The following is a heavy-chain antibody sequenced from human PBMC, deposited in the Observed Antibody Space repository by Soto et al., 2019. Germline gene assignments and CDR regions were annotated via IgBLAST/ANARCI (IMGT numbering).Heavy chain of an antibody. Sequence: GGSLRLSCAASGFTFSSYAMSWVRQAPGKGLEWVSAISGSGGSTYYADFVKGRFTISRDNSKNTLYLQMNSLRAEDTAVYYCAKDLSKVAAAGSDYWGQGTLVTVSS. J-gene: IGHJ4*02. D-gene: IGHD6-13*01. CDR2: ISGSGGST. V-gene: IGHV3-23*01. CDR3: AKDLSKVAAAGSDY. CDR1: GFTFSSYA.